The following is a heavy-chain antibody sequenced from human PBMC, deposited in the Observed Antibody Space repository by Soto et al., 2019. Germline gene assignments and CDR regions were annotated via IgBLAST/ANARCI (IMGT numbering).Heavy chain of an antibody. CDR1: GYSFTSYW. CDR2: IDPSDSYT. CDR3: SRHGIRDEFFYFGKDV. D-gene: IGHD1-26*01. V-gene: IGHV5-10-1*01. Sequence: GESLKISCKGSGYSFTSYWISWVRQMPGKGLEWMGRIDPSDSYTNYSPSFQGHVTISADKSISTAYLQWSSLKASDTAMYYCSRHGIRDEFFYFGKDVWGQGTTVTVSS. J-gene: IGHJ6*02.